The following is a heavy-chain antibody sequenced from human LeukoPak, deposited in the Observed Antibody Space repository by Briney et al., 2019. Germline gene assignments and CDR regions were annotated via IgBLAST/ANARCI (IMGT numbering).Heavy chain of an antibody. CDR3: TRDYDILTGRPTYYYYGMDV. CDR2: IRSKAYGGTT. J-gene: IGHJ6*02. D-gene: IGHD3-9*01. CDR1: GFTFGDYA. V-gene: IGHV3-49*04. Sequence: GSLRLSCTASGFTFGDYAMSWVRQAPGKGLEWVGFIRSKAYGGTTEYAASVKGRFTISRDDSKSIAYLQMNSPKTEDTAVYYCTRDYDILTGRPTYYYYGMDVWGQGTTVTVSS.